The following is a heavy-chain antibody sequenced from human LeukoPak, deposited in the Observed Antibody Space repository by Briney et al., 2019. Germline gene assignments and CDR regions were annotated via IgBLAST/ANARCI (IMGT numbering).Heavy chain of an antibody. D-gene: IGHD1-26*01. V-gene: IGHV1-69*13. CDR2: IIPIFGTA. CDR1: GYTFTSYG. J-gene: IGHJ4*02. Sequence: SVKVSRKASGYTFTSYGISWVRQAPGQGLEWMGGIIPIFGTANYAQKFQGRVTITADESTSTAYMELSSLRSEDTAVYYCARARRSAGGSYGVFDYWGQGTLVTVSS. CDR3: ARARRSAGGSYGVFDY.